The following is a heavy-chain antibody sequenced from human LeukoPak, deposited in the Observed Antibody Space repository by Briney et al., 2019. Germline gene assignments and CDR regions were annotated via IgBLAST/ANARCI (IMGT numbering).Heavy chain of an antibody. J-gene: IGHJ5*02. CDR3: AREGEQWLVANSFDP. D-gene: IGHD6-19*01. CDR1: GFTFSSYS. Sequence: PGGSLRLSCAASGFTFSSYSMNWVRQAPGKGLEWVSSISSSSSYIYYADSVKGRFTISRDNAKNSLYLQMNSLRAEDTAVYYCAREGEQWLVANSFDPWGQGTLVTVSS. V-gene: IGHV3-21*01. CDR2: ISSSSSYI.